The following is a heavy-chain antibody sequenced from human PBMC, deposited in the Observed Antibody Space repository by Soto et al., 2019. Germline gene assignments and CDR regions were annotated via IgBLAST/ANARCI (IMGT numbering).Heavy chain of an antibody. V-gene: IGHV4-31*03. CDR1: GGSISSGGYH. Sequence: QVQLQESGPGLVKPSQTLSLTCTVSGGSISSGGYHWSWIRQHPGKGLEWIGYIYYSGSTYYNPSLKSRVTISVDTSKNQFSLKLSSVTAADTAVYYCARGISRYCSGGSCYGLDYWGQGTLVTVSS. CDR3: ARGISRYCSGGSCYGLDY. CDR2: IYYSGST. D-gene: IGHD2-15*01. J-gene: IGHJ4*02.